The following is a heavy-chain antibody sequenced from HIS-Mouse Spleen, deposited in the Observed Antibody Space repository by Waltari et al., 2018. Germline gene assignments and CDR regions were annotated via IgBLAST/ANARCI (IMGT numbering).Heavy chain of an antibody. V-gene: IGHV4-39*07. CDR3: AREIPYSSSWYDWYFDL. CDR1: GGSISSSIYS. J-gene: IGHJ2*01. CDR2: IYYSGST. Sequence: QLQLQESGPGLVKPSETLSLTCPVSGGSISSSIYSWAWIRQPPGKGLEWIGSIYYSGSTYYNPSLKSRVTISVDTSKNQFSLKLSSVTAADTAVYYCAREIPYSSSWYDWYFDLWGRGTLVTVSS. D-gene: IGHD6-13*01.